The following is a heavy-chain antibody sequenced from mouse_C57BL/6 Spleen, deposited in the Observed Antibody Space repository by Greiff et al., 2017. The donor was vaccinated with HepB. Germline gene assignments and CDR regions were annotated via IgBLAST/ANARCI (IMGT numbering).Heavy chain of an antibody. CDR3: ARVGRGYFDV. V-gene: IGHV1-54*01. CDR2: INPGSGGT. D-gene: IGHD4-1*01. Sequence: QVQLKESGAELVRPGTSVKVSCKASGYAFTNYLIEWVKQRPGQGLEWIGVINPGSGGTNYNEKFKGKATLTADKSSSTAYMQLSSLTSEDSAVYFCARVGRGYFDVWGTGTTVTVSS. CDR1: GYAFTNYL. J-gene: IGHJ1*03.